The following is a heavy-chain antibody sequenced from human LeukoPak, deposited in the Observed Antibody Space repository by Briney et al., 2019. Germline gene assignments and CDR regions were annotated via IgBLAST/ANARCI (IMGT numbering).Heavy chain of an antibody. CDR2: ISVNNSGT. Sequence: EASVKVSCKASGYTFTTYSLAWVRQAPGQSLEWMGWISVNNSGTNYAQSFQDRVTLTRDTSTNTAYLELRSLRSDDTAIIYCATATQPRGYFLHWGQGTLVTVSS. V-gene: IGHV1-18*01. D-gene: IGHD2-2*01. CDR1: GYTFTTYS. CDR3: ATATQPRGYFLH. J-gene: IGHJ1*01.